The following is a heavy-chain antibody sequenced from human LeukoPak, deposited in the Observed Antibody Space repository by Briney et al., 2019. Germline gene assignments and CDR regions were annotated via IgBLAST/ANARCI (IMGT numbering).Heavy chain of an antibody. J-gene: IGHJ5*02. Sequence: PSETLSLTCAVYGGSFSGYYWSWIRQPPGKGLEWIGEINHSGSTNYNPSLKSRVTISVDTSKNQFSLKLSSVTAADTAVYYCAREAYYDFWSGSRRRNLNWFDPWGQGTLVTVSS. V-gene: IGHV4-34*01. D-gene: IGHD3-3*01. CDR2: INHSGST. CDR1: GGSFSGYY. CDR3: AREAYYDFWSGSRRRNLNWFDP.